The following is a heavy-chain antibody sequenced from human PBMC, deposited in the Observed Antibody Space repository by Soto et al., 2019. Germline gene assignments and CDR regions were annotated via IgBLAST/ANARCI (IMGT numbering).Heavy chain of an antibody. CDR2: IIPILGIA. CDR1: GGTFSSYT. D-gene: IGHD2-2*01. J-gene: IGHJ4*02. V-gene: IGHV1-69*02. CDR3: ARHPVIVVVRAAPASLGY. Sequence: QVQLVQSGAEVKKPGSSVKVSCKASGGTFSSYTISWVRQAPGQGLEWMGRIIPILGIANYAQKFQGRITITADKSTSTAYMEQSRLSSEDTAVYSCARHPVIVVVRAAPASLGYWGQGTLVTVSS.